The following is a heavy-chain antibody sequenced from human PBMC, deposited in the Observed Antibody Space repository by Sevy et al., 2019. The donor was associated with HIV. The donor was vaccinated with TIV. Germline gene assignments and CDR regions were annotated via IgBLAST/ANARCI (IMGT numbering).Heavy chain of an antibody. Sequence: GGSLRLSCAASGFTFSSYAMSWVRQAPGKGLEWVSAISGSGGSTYYADSVKGRFTISRDNSKNTLYLQMNSLRAEDTAVYYCAKDLGYCSSTSCYVGYFDYWGQGTLVTVSS. J-gene: IGHJ4*02. CDR2: ISGSGGST. CDR1: GFTFSSYA. CDR3: AKDLGYCSSTSCYVGYFDY. D-gene: IGHD2-2*01. V-gene: IGHV3-23*01.